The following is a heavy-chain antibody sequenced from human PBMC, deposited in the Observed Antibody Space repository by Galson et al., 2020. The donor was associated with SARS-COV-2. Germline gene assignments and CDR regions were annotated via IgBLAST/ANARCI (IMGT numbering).Heavy chain of an antibody. CDR3: ARDWLRGGYYYYMDV. J-gene: IGHJ6*03. V-gene: IGHV1-18*01. CDR2: ISAYNGNT. Sequence: ASVKVSCKASGYTFTSYGISWVRQAPGQGLEWMGWISAYNGNTNYAQKLQARVTMTTDTSTSTAYMELRSLRSDDTAVYYCARDWLRGGYYYYMDVWGKGTTVTVSS. D-gene: IGHD3-10*01. CDR1: GYTFTSYG.